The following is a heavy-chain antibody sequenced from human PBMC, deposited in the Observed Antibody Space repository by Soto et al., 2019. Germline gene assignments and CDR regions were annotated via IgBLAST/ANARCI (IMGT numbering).Heavy chain of an antibody. CDR2: ISGSGGST. Sequence: GGSLRLSCAASGFTFSSYAMSWVRQAPGKGLEWVSAISGSGGSTYYADSVKGRFTISRDNSKNTLYLQMNSLRAEATAVYYCAKGGLSPLSMGYSGYDSDYWGQGTLVTVSS. CDR1: GFTFSSYA. V-gene: IGHV3-23*01. CDR3: AKGGLSPLSMGYSGYDSDY. D-gene: IGHD5-12*01. J-gene: IGHJ4*02.